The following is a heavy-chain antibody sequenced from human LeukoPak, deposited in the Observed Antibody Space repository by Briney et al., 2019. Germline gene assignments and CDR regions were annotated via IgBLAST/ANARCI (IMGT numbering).Heavy chain of an antibody. J-gene: IGHJ3*02. V-gene: IGHV1-46*01. D-gene: IGHD5-12*01. CDR3: ASSGPWDDAFDI. CDR1: GYTFTSYY. Sequence: ASVKVSCKASGYTFTSYYMHWVRQAPGQGLEWMGIINPSGGSTSYAQKFQGRVTMTRDTSTSTVYMELSSLRSEDTAVYYCASSGPWDDAFDIWGQGTMVTVSS. CDR2: INPSGGST.